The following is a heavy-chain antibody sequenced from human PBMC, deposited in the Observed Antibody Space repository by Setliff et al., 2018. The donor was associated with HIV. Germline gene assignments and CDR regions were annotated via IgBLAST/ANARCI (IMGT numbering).Heavy chain of an antibody. J-gene: IGHJ3*02. CDR3: ARAGMATIVAFDI. D-gene: IGHD5-12*01. Sequence: SETLSLTCTVSGGSVGSGSYYWSWIRQPPGKGLEWIGYIYYSGDTNYNPSLKSRVTLSIDTSKNQFSLNLHSVTAADTAVYYCARAGMATIVAFDIWGQGTMVTVSS. V-gene: IGHV4-61*01. CDR2: IYYSGDT. CDR1: GGSVGSGSYY.